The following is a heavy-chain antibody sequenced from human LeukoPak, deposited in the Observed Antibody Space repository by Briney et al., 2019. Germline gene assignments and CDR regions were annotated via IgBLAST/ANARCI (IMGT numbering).Heavy chain of an antibody. D-gene: IGHD3-10*01. CDR1: GYTFTNYA. V-gene: IGHV1-3*01. Sequence: ASVKVSRKASGYTFTNYAMHWVRQAPGQRLEWMGWINAGNGNTKYSQKFQGRVTITRDTSASTAYMELSSLRSEDTAVYYCASNVPGYYGSGARGPYYYYGMDVWGKGTTVTVSS. CDR3: ASNVPGYYGSGARGPYYYYGMDV. J-gene: IGHJ6*04. CDR2: INAGNGNT.